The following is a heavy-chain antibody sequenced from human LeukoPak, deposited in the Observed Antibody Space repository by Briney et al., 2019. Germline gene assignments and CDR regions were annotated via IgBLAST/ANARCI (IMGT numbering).Heavy chain of an antibody. J-gene: IGHJ4*02. V-gene: IGHV1-69*04. D-gene: IGHD3-16*01. CDR3: ARVVLNRGEMGD. CDR1: GGTFGSYA. Sequence: SVEVSYKASGGTFGSYAISWVRQAPGQGLEWMGRIIPILGIANYAQKFQGRVTITADKSTSTAYMELSSLRSEDTAVYYCARVVLNRGEMGDWGQGTLVTVSS. CDR2: IIPILGIA.